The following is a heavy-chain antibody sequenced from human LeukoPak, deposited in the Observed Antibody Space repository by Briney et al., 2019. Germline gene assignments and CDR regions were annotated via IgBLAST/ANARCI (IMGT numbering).Heavy chain of an antibody. V-gene: IGHV4-39*07. D-gene: IGHD3-22*01. CDR1: GGSISSSSYY. CDR3: ASGEPRYSSRIVVGDN. Sequence: PSETLSLTCTVSGGSISSSSYYWGWIRQPPGKGLEWIGSIYNSESTYYNPSLKSRVTISVDTCKNQLSLKVSSVTAADTAVYYCASGEPRYSSRIVVGDNWGQGTLVTVSS. J-gene: IGHJ4*02. CDR2: IYNSEST.